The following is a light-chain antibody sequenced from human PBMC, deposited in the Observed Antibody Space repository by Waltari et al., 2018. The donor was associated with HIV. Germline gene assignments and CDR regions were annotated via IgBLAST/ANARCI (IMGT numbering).Light chain of an antibody. Sequence: SYELTQPPSVSVSPGQTASITCSGDGLPKQYAYWYQQKPGQAPVMVMYKDTERPSGIPERFSGSSSGTTVTLTISGVQAEDEADYHCQSLDTSNTWVFGGGTKLTVL. V-gene: IGLV3-25*03. CDR3: QSLDTSNTWV. CDR2: KDT. J-gene: IGLJ3*02. CDR1: GLPKQY.